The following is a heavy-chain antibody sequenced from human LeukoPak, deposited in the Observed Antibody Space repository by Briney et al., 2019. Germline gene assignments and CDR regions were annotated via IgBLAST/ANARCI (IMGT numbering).Heavy chain of an antibody. CDR1: GGSISSYY. CDR3: ARVLKVVVVPTNWFDP. Sequence: SETLSLTCTVSGGSISSYYWSWIRQPAGKGLEWIGRIYTSGSTNYNPSLKSRVTMSVDTSKNQFSLKLSSVTAADTAVYYCARVLKVVVVPTNWFDPWGQGTLVTVSS. D-gene: IGHD2-2*01. CDR2: IYTSGST. J-gene: IGHJ5*02. V-gene: IGHV4-4*07.